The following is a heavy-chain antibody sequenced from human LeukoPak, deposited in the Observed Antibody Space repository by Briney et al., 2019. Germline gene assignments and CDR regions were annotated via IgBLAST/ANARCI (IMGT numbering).Heavy chain of an antibody. J-gene: IGHJ4*02. V-gene: IGHV1-2*06. CDR3: ARPVLXXYDNCGX. CDR1: GYTFTGYY. CDR2: INPNSGGT. D-gene: IGHD1-20*01. Sequence: GASVKVSCKAPGYTFTGYYMHWVRQAPGQGLEWMGRINPNSGGTNYAQKFQGRVTMTRDTSISTAYMELSRLRSDDTAVYYCARPVLXXYDNCGXWGQGTLVXXSS.